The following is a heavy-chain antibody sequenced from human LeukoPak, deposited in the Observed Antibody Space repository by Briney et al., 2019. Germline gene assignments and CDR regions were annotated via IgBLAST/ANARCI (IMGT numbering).Heavy chain of an antibody. Sequence: GGSLRLSCAASGFTFSSYAMSWVRQAPGKGLEWVSSISGAGGTTGYADSVKGRFTISRDNAKSTLYPQMNSLRAEDTALYYCAKGRLLWFGELPDFWGQGTLVTVSS. D-gene: IGHD3-10*01. J-gene: IGHJ4*02. CDR2: ISGAGGTT. V-gene: IGHV3-23*01. CDR1: GFTFSSYA. CDR3: AKGRLLWFGELPDF.